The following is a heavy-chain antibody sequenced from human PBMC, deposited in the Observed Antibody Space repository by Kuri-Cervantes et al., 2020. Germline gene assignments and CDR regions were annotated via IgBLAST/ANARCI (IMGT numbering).Heavy chain of an antibody. V-gene: IGHV3-74*01. CDR3: AKVAIPAGTRGRLSYYYGLDV. J-gene: IGHJ6*02. CDR2: INSDGSST. Sequence: GGSLRLSCAASGFTFSSYWMHWVRQAPGKGLVWVSRINSDGSSTSYADSVKGRFTISRDNSKNTLYLQMNSLRAEDTAVYYCAKVAIPAGTRGRLSYYYGLDVWGQGTTVTVSS. CDR1: GFTFSSYW. D-gene: IGHD2-2*01.